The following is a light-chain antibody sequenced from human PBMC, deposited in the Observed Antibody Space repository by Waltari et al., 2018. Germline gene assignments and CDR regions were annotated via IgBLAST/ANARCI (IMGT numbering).Light chain of an antibody. J-gene: IGLJ2*01. CDR1: SSNIGRNP. CDR2: GDN. CDR3: AVWDNSLNGVV. V-gene: IGLV1-44*01. Sequence: QSVLTQPPSASGTPGQRLTIPCSGRSSNIGRNPVNLYQQLPGTAPSRLIYGDNRRPSGVPDRFSGSKSGTSASLAISGLQSEDEVDFYCAVWDNSLNGVVFGGGTKLTVL.